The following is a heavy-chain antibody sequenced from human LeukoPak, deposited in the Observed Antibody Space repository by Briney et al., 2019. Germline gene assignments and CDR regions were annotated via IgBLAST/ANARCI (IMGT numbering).Heavy chain of an antibody. CDR3: ATDAPYDSSVRVFHAFDI. Sequence: ASVKVSCKASGGTFITSAISWVRQAPGQGLEWMGGFDPEDGETIYAQKFQGRVTMTEDTSTDTAYMELSSLRSEDTAVYYCATDAPYDSSVRVFHAFDIWGQGTMVTVSS. CDR1: GGTFITSA. V-gene: IGHV1-24*01. CDR2: FDPEDGET. D-gene: IGHD3-22*01. J-gene: IGHJ3*02.